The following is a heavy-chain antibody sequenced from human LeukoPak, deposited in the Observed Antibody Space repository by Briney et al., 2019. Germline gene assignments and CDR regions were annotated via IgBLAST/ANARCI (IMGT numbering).Heavy chain of an antibody. D-gene: IGHD6-19*01. CDR3: ARDIAVAGTDAESLDDY. Sequence: GGSLRLSCAASGFTFSSYSMNWVRQAPGEGLEWVSLITTSSSCIYYADSVKGRFTISGDNSKNTLYLQMNSLRAEDTAVYYCARDIAVAGTDAESLDDYWGQGTLVTVSS. CDR2: ITTSSSCI. V-gene: IGHV3-21*01. J-gene: IGHJ4*02. CDR1: GFTFSSYS.